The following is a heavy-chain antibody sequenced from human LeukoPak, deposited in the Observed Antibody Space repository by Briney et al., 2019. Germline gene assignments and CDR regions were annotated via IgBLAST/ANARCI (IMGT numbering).Heavy chain of an antibody. D-gene: IGHD6-13*01. J-gene: IGHJ6*02. Sequence: ASVKVSCKASGYTFTSYDINWVRQATGQGLEWMGWMNPNSGNTGYAQKFQGRVTMTRNTSISTAYMELSSLRSEDTAAYYCARAMSSTSYYYYYGMDVWGQGTTVTVSS. CDR1: GYTFTSYD. CDR2: MNPNSGNT. CDR3: ARAMSSTSYYYYYGMDV. V-gene: IGHV1-8*01.